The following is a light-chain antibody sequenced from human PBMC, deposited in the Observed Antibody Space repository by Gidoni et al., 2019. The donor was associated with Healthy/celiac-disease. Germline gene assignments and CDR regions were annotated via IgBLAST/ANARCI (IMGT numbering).Light chain of an antibody. V-gene: IGKV1-NL1*01. Sequence: DIQMTQSPSSLSASVGDRVTITCRASQGISNSLAWYQQKPGKAPKLLLYAASRLESGVPSRFSGSGSGTDYTLTISSLQPEDCATYYCQQYYSTPPVTFGGGTKVEIK. CDR1: QGISNS. CDR3: QQYYSTPPVT. J-gene: IGKJ4*01. CDR2: AAS.